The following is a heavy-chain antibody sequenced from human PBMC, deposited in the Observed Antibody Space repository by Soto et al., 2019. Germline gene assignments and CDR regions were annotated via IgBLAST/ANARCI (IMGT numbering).Heavy chain of an antibody. V-gene: IGHV1-46*01. CDR3: ARFEQWLAH. CDR1: GYTFTSYY. Sequence: ASVKVSCKAFGYTFTSYYMHWVRHAPDQGLVWMGIINPSGGRTSYAQKFQGRVTMTRDTSTSTVYTELSSLRSEDTAVYYCARFEQWLAHWGQGTLVTVSS. CDR2: INPSGGRT. D-gene: IGHD6-19*01. J-gene: IGHJ4*01.